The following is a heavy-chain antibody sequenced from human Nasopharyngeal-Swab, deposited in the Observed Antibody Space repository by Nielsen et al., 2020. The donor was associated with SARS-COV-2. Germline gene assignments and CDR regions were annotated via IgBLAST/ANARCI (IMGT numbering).Heavy chain of an antibody. V-gene: IGHV5-51*01. CDR2: IYPGDSYT. D-gene: IGHD5-18*01. Sequence: GESLKISCKGSGYSFTSYWIGRVRQMPGKVLEWMGIIYPGDSYTRYSPSFQGQVTISADKSISNAYLQWSSLKASDTAMYYCARHDGRLHLRGYSSLFDPWGQGTLVTVSS. CDR3: ARHDGRLHLRGYSSLFDP. J-gene: IGHJ5*02. CDR1: GYSFTSYW.